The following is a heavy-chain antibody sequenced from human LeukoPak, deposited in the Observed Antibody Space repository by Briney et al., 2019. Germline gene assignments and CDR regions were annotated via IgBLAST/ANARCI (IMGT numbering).Heavy chain of an antibody. Sequence: GGSLRLSCAASEFTFSSYDMNWVRQAPGKGLEWVSSISSYSSYIYYADSVKGRFTISRDSAKNSLYLQMNSLRAEDTAVYYCARDRSNGDYAFDYWGQGALVTVSS. CDR2: ISSYSSYI. J-gene: IGHJ4*02. CDR3: ARDRSNGDYAFDY. CDR1: EFTFSSYD. V-gene: IGHV3-21*01. D-gene: IGHD4-17*01.